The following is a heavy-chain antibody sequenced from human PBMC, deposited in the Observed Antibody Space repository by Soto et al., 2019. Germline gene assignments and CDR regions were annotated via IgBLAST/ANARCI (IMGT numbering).Heavy chain of an antibody. CDR2: IKSLTDGGAT. CDR3: TADLPDNWFDP. V-gene: IGHV3-15*01. J-gene: IGHJ5*02. CDR1: RVRFSNAW. Sequence: PGWSLALCRASCRVRFSNAWMTGVLQTQGRGLEWVGRIKSLTDGGATDYAAPVKGRFTITRDDSKDTLYLHMNNLKTEDTAMYFCTADLPDNWFDPWGQGTLVTVSS. D-gene: IGHD3-22*01.